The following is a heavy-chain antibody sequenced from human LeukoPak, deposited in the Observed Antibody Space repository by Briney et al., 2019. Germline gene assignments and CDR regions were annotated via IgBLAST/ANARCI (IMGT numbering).Heavy chain of an antibody. D-gene: IGHD6-13*01. J-gene: IGHJ4*02. CDR1: GGSISNNY. V-gene: IGHV4-59*01. CDR2: IYYSGST. CDR3: ASSSWHYYFEY. Sequence: SETLSLTCTVSGGSISNNYWSWIRQPPGKGLEWIGYIYYSGSTKYNPPLKSRVTISVDTSKNQFSLKLSSVTAADTAVYYCASSSWHYYFEYWGQGTLVTVSS.